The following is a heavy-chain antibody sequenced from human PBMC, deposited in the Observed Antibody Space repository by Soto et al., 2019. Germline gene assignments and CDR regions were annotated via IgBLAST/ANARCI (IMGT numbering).Heavy chain of an antibody. Sequence: ASVKVSCKASGFTFTSSAMRWVRQARGQRLEWIGWIVVGSGNTNYAQKFQERVTITRDMSTSTAYMELSSLRSEDTAVYYCAADYYDSSGYYIFDYWGQGTLVTVSS. CDR3: AADYYDSSGYYIFDY. CDR1: GFTFTSSA. V-gene: IGHV1-58*02. CDR2: IVVGSGNT. D-gene: IGHD3-22*01. J-gene: IGHJ4*02.